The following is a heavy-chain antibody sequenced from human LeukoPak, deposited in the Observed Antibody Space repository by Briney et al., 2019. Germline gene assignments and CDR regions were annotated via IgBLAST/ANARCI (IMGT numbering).Heavy chain of an antibody. CDR3: ARGYDSSAYYPSNY. Sequence: SESLSLTCVVSGGSLSTHHWRWIRQSPGGGLEWIGYISDGGSTNYNPSLKSRVTISVDTSKNQFSLMLSSVTAADTAVYYCARGYDSSAYYPSNYWGQGTLVTVSS. J-gene: IGHJ4*02. CDR2: ISDGGST. CDR1: GGSLSTHH. D-gene: IGHD3-22*01. V-gene: IGHV4-59*11.